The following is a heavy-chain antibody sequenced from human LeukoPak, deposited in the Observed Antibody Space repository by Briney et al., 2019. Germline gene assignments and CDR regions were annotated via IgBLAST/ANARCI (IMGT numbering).Heavy chain of an antibody. J-gene: IGHJ5*02. Sequence: AETLSLTCTVSGGSISSDYWNWIRQPPGKGLEWIGYIYYSGSTSYNPSLKSRVTISVDTSKNQFSLQLNSVTPEDTAVYYCARDLLGEENWFDPWGQGTLVTVSS. CDR3: ARDLLGEENWFDP. CDR2: IYYSGST. CDR1: GGSISSDY. D-gene: IGHD3-16*01. V-gene: IGHV4-59*12.